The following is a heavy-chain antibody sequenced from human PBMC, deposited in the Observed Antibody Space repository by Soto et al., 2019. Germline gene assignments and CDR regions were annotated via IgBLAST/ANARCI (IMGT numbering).Heavy chain of an antibody. CDR1: GFAFSADA. CDR2: LWADGSRQ. J-gene: IGHJ4*02. CDR3: VRGTGYWVLSEN. V-gene: IGHV3-33*01. D-gene: IGHD3-9*01. Sequence: QVQLVESGGGVIQPGKSLRLSCAASGFAFSADAMHWVRQAPGKGLEWVAVLWADGSRQFYLDSVKGRFSISRDNSKNTLYLQMNNLRIDDTAMYFCVRGTGYWVLSENWGQGTLVSVSS.